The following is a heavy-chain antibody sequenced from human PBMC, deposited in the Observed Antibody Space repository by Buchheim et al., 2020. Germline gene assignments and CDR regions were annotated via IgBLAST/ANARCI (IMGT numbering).Heavy chain of an antibody. CDR1: GGSISTSGYY. D-gene: IGHD6-6*01. J-gene: IGHJ5*01. V-gene: IGHV4-31*03. CDR3: AREYSSPSGRGNCFDP. Sequence: QVLLQESGPGLVKPSQTLSLTCNVSGGSISTSGYYWTWIRLHPGKGLEWIGYVYYSGATHYNPSLKSRVSMSVDTSKKQFSLNLNSVTAADTAVYYCAREYSSPSGRGNCFDPWGQGTL. CDR2: VYYSGAT.